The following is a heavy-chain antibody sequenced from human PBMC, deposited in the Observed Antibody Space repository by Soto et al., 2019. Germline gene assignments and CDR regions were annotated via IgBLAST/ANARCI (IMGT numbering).Heavy chain of an antibody. V-gene: IGHV1-2*02. Sequence: VQLVQSGVEVKKPGASVKVSCKASGYIFTGYHMHWVRQAPGQGLEWMGWINPNSGGTKYAQKFQGMVTMTRDTSISTAYMELSSLRSDDTAVYYCAKDCSGASCGFDIWGQGTLVTVSS. J-gene: IGHJ4*02. CDR1: GYIFTGYH. D-gene: IGHD2-15*01. CDR2: INPNSGGT. CDR3: AKDCSGASCGFDI.